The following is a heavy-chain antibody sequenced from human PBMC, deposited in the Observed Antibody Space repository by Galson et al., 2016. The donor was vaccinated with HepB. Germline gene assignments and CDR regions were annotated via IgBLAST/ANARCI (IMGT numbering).Heavy chain of an antibody. CDR3: ARGNHRLWFGSPIGNRNYYGMDV. CDR1: GFTFSSYD. D-gene: IGHD3-10*01. J-gene: IGHJ6*02. Sequence: SLRLSCAASGFTFSSYDMHWVRQATGKGLEWVSAIGTAGDTYYPGSVKGRFTISRENTKNSLYLQMNSLRAGDTAVYYCARGNHRLWFGSPIGNRNYYGMDVSGQGTTVTVSS. V-gene: IGHV3-13*04. CDR2: IGTAGDT.